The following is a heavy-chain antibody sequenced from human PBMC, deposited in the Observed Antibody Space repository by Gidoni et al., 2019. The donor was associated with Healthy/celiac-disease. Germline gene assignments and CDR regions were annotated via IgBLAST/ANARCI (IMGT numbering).Heavy chain of an antibody. CDR3: ARQSGYSSGWLAFDI. V-gene: IGHV1-3*01. CDR2: INAGHGNT. J-gene: IGHJ3*02. Sequence: QVQRVQSGAEVKKPGASGKVSCKASGYTFTSYAMHWVRQAPGQRLEWMGWINAGHGNTKYSQKFQGRVTITRDTSASTAYMELSSLRSEDTAVYYCARQSGYSSGWLAFDIWGQGTMVTVSS. D-gene: IGHD6-19*01. CDR1: GYTFTSYA.